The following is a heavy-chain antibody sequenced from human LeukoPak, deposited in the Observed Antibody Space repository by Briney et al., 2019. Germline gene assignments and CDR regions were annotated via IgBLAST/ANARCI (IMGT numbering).Heavy chain of an antibody. CDR2: IYYSGNT. V-gene: IGHV4-30-4*01. J-gene: IGHJ2*01. Sequence: SQTLSLTCAVSGGSIRSGDYYWSWARHPPGKGLEGFGHIYYSGNTYYNPSLKSRVAISVDTSKNQFSLRLSSETAADTAVYFCARDYNYWYFDLWGRGTLVTVSS. CDR3: ARDYNYWYFDL. D-gene: IGHD5-24*01. CDR1: GGSIRSGDYY.